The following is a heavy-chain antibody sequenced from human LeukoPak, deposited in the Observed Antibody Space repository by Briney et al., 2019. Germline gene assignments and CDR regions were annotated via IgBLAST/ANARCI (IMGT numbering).Heavy chain of an antibody. V-gene: IGHV3-13*01. CDR1: GFTLIDYD. CDR2: IGIRGDT. CDR3: ARGRIQVSGIDGFDY. Sequence: PGGSLRLSCAASGFTLIDYDMHWVRQVIGKGLEWVSAIGIRGDTHYSGSVKGRFTISRENAESSLYLQMNSLRAEDTAVYYCARGRIQVSGIDGFDYWGQGTLVTVSS. D-gene: IGHD6-19*01. J-gene: IGHJ4*02.